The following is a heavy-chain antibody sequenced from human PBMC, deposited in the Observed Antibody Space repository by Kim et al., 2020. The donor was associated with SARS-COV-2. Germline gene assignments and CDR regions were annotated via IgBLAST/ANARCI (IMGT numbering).Heavy chain of an antibody. CDR3: ARDVGGCFDFFDY. Sequence: GGSLRLSCAASGFTFSRFWMSWVRQAPGKGLEWVANIKQDGSEKYYVDSVKGRFTISRDNAKNSLYLQMNSPRAEDTAIYYCARDVGGCFDFFDYWGQGTPGTVSS. CDR1: GFTFSRFW. V-gene: IGHV3-7*03. CDR2: IKQDGSEK. D-gene: IGHD3-10*01. J-gene: IGHJ4*02.